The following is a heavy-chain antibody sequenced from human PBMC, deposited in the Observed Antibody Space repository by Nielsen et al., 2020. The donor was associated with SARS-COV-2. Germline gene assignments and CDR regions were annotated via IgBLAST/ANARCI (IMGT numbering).Heavy chain of an antibody. V-gene: IGHV3-13*01. CDR3: AKDSDYYGSGSCDY. D-gene: IGHD3-10*01. J-gene: IGHJ4*02. CDR2: IGTAGDT. CDR1: GFTFSSYD. Sequence: GGSLRLSCAASGFTFSSYDMHWVRQATGKGLEWVSAIGTAGDTYYADSVKGRFTISRDNSKNTLYLQMNSLRAEDTAVYYCAKDSDYYGSGSCDYWGQGTLVTVSS.